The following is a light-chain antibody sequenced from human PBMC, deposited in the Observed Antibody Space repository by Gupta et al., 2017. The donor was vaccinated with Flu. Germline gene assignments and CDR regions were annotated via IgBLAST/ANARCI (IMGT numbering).Light chain of an antibody. J-gene: IGKJ4*01. V-gene: IGKV1-33*01. CDR2: DAS. CDR1: RDIASS. CDR3: QQYDNLPLS. Sequence: DIRVTQSPPSLSVSVGGRVTITCQASRDIASSLNWYQQKPGKAPKLLIYDASNLERGVPSRFSGRGSGTEFTFTISSLKPEDSATYYCQQYDNLPLSFGGGTKVEI.